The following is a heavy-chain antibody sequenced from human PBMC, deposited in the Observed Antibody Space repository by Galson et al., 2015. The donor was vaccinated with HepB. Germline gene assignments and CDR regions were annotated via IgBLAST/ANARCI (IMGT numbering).Heavy chain of an antibody. D-gene: IGHD1-20*01. CDR1: GFTFITYA. Sequence: SLRLSCAASGFTFITYAMSWVRQAPGKGLEWVSAISGSGDSTYYADSVKGRFTISRDNSKNTLYLQMNSLRAEDTAIYYCAKGFVYNWNEGWFDPWGQGTLVTVSS. V-gene: IGHV3-23*01. CDR3: AKGFVYNWNEGWFDP. CDR2: ISGSGDST. J-gene: IGHJ5*02.